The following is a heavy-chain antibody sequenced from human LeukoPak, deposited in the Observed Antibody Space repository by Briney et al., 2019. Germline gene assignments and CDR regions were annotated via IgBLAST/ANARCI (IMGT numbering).Heavy chain of an antibody. CDR2: ISSSSNYI. Sequence: GGSLRLSCAASGFTFSSYSMTWVRQAPGKGLEWVSSISSSSNYIYYAGSVKGRFTISRDNAKNSLYLQMNSLRAEDTAVYYCARDLSEYGWFGELYYWGQGTLVTVSS. J-gene: IGHJ4*02. CDR3: ARDLSEYGWFGELYY. CDR1: GFTFSSYS. V-gene: IGHV3-21*01. D-gene: IGHD3-10*01.